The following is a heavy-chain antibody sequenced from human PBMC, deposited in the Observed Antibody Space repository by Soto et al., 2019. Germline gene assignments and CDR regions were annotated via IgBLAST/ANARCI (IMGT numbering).Heavy chain of an antibody. J-gene: IGHJ4*02. D-gene: IGHD3-22*01. Sequence: SETLSLTCAVSGGSISSSNWWSWVRQPPGKGLEWIGEIYHSGSTNYNPSLKSRVTISVDKSKNQFSLKLSSVTAADTAVYYCARVESHYYDSSGYFDYWGQGTLVTVSS. CDR3: ARVESHYYDSSGYFDY. CDR2: IYHSGST. CDR1: GGSISSSNW. V-gene: IGHV4-4*02.